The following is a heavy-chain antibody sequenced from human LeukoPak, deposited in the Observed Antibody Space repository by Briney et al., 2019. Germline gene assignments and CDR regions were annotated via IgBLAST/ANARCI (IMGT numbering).Heavy chain of an antibody. V-gene: IGHV4-39*02. J-gene: IGHJ6*02. CDR1: GGSISSSSHY. Sequence: RASETLSLTCTVSGGSISSSSHYWGWIRQPPGKGLEWIGSIYYSGSTYYNPSLKSRVTISVDTSTNHFPLKVSSVTAADTAVYYCARLDSSGWYLGRLDVWGQGTTVTVSS. CDR2: IYYSGST. D-gene: IGHD6-19*01. CDR3: ARLDSSGWYLGRLDV.